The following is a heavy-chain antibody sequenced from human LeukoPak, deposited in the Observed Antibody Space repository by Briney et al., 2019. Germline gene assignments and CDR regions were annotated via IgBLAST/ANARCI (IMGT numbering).Heavy chain of an antibody. CDR2: INHSGST. D-gene: IGHD3-10*01. CDR3: ARAGTRAYYYGSGKSNWFDP. Sequence: LETLSLTCAVYGGSFSGYYWSWIRQPPGKGLEWIGEINHSGSTNYNPSLRSRVTISVDTSKNQFSLKLSSVTAADTAVYYCARAGTRAYYYGSGKSNWFDPWGQGTLVTVSS. CDR1: GGSFSGYY. V-gene: IGHV4-34*01. J-gene: IGHJ5*02.